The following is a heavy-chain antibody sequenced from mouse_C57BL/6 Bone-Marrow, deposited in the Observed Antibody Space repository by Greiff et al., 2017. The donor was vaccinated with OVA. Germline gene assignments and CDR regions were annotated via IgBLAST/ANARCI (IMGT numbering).Heavy chain of an antibody. D-gene: IGHD1-1*01. J-gene: IGHJ2*01. CDR1: GYTFTDYY. V-gene: IGHV1-76*01. CDR2: IYPGSGNT. Sequence: VQLQQSGAELVRPGASVKLSCKASGYTFTDYYINWVKKRPGQGLEWIARIYPGSGNTYYNEKFKGKATLTAEKSSSTAYMQLSSLTSEDSAVYFCARRDYGSPYFDYWGQGTTLTVSS. CDR3: ARRDYGSPYFDY.